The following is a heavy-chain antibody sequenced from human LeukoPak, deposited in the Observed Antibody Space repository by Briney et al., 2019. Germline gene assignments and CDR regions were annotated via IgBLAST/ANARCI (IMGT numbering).Heavy chain of an antibody. J-gene: IGHJ4*02. CDR1: GFTFSTYG. V-gene: IGHV3-30*18. D-gene: IGHD2-21*01. CDR3: AKDRTVIRGYFDY. CDR2: MSNDGSNK. Sequence: TGGSLRLSCAASGFTFSTYGMHWVRQAPGKGLEWVAVMSNDGSNKYYADSVKGRFTISRDNSKNTLYLQMNSLRAEDTAVYYCAKDRTVIRGYFDYWGQGTLVSVSS.